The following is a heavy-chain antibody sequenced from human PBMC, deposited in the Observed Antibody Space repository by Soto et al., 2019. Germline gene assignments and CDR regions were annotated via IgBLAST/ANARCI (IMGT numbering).Heavy chain of an antibody. CDR2: IYPGDSDT. CDR3: ARRGRDGCNYFDY. V-gene: IGHV5-51*01. CDR1: GYSFTSYW. D-gene: IGHD2-15*01. J-gene: IGHJ4*02. Sequence: GESLKISCKGSGYSFTSYWIGWVRQMPGKGLERVGLIYPGDSDTRSSPSFQGQVTISADKSISTAYLQWSSLKASDTAMYYCARRGRDGCNYFDYWGQGTLVTGSS.